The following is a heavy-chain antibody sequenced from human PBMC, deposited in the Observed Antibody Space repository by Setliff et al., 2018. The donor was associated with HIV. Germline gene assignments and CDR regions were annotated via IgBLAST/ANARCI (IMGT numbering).Heavy chain of an antibody. J-gene: IGHJ5*02. D-gene: IGHD3-22*01. CDR3: AGDSGYPSNWFDP. CDR2: IYYSGTT. V-gene: IGHV4-39*02. Sequence: SENLSLTCTVSGGSISRDSFYWGWFRQPPGQGLEWLGSIYYSGTTYSAPSLETRLTISVGTSTNQFSLKLTSVTAADTAMYFCAGDSGYPSNWFDPWGQGILVTVSS. CDR1: GGSISRDSFY.